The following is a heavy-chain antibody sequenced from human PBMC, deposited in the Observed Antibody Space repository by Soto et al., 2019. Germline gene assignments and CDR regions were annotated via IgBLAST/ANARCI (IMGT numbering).Heavy chain of an antibody. CDR1: GGTFSSYG. CDR3: AREGIPEGRPYYGMDV. V-gene: IGHV1-69*12. J-gene: IGHJ6*02. Sequence: QVQLVQSGAEVKKPGSSVKVSCKASGGTFSSYGISWVRQAPGQGLEWMGGIIPIFGTANYAQKFQGRVTITADASTSTAYMELSSLRSEDTAVYYCAREGIPEGRPYYGMDVWGQGTTVTVSS. D-gene: IGHD5-18*01. CDR2: IIPIFGTA.